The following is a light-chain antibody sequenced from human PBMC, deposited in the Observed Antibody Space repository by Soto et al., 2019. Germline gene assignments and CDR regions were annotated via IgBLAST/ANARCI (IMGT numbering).Light chain of an antibody. J-gene: IGLJ1*01. Sequence: QSALTQPASVSGSPGQSITISCTGTSSDVGGYNYVSWYQRHPGKAPKLMIYEVSNRPSGVSNRFSGSKSDTSASLAISGLQSEDEAEYYCATWDDSLNLLYVFGTGTKLTVL. CDR3: ATWDDSLNLLYV. CDR2: EVS. V-gene: IGLV2-14*01. CDR1: SSDVGGYNY.